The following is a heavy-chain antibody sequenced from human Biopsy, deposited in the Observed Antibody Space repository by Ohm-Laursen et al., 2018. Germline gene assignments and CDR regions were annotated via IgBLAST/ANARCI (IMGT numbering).Heavy chain of an antibody. Sequence: SETLSLTCAVSSGSISGNYWGWIRQPPGKGLEWMGEINHTGSTKYNPSLMSRVTISIDTSNSQFSLKLTSVTAADTAVYFCARARAYSDFWGGPKDYWDQGILVTVSS. CDR2: INHTGST. V-gene: IGHV4-34*01. CDR1: SGSISGNY. CDR3: ARARAYSDFWGGPKDY. D-gene: IGHD3-3*01. J-gene: IGHJ4*02.